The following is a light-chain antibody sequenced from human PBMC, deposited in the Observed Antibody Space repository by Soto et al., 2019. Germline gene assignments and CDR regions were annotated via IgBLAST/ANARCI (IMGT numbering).Light chain of an antibody. Sequence: EIVLTQSPGTLSLSPGERATISCRACQSVSSSYLAWYQQKPGQAPRLLFYGASSRATGIPDRFSGSGSGTDFTLTISRLEPEDFAVYYCQQYGSLLTFGGGTKVDIK. CDR1: QSVSSSY. CDR2: GAS. CDR3: QQYGSLLT. J-gene: IGKJ4*01. V-gene: IGKV3-20*01.